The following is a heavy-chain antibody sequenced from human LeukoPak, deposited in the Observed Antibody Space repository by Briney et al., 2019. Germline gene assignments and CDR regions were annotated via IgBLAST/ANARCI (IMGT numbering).Heavy chain of an antibody. CDR1: GGSISSSSYY. CDR3: ARADYYYYYMDV. CDR2: IYYSGST. J-gene: IGHJ6*03. Sequence: PSETLSLTCTVSGGSISSSSYYWGWIRQPPGKGLEWIGSIYYSGSTCYNPSLKSRVTISVDTSKNQFSLKLSSVTAADTAVYYCARADYYYYYMDVWGKGTTVTVSS. V-gene: IGHV4-39*07.